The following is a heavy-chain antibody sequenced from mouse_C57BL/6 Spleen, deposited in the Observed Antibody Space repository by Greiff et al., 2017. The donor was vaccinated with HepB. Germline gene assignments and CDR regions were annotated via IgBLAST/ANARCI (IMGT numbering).Heavy chain of an antibody. CDR1: GYTFTSYG. D-gene: IGHD1-1*01. Sequence: EVQLQESGAELVRPGSSVKMSCKTSGYTFTSYGINWVKQRPGQGLEWIGYIYIGNGYTEYNEKFKGKATLTSDTSSSTAYMQLSSLTSEDSAIYFCARFPYYYGSSFYYFDYWGQGTTLTVSS. CDR3: ARFPYYYGSSFYYFDY. CDR2: IYIGNGYT. J-gene: IGHJ2*01. V-gene: IGHV1-58*01.